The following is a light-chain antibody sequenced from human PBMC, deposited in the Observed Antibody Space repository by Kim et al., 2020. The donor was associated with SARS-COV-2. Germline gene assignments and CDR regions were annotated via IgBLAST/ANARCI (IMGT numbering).Light chain of an antibody. V-gene: IGLV3-19*01. CDR3: NSRDSSVNRVV. Sequence: SSELTQDPAVSVALGQTVRITCQGDSLRSYYASWYQQKPGQAPVLVIYGKNNRPSGIPDRFSGSSSGNTASLTITGAPAEDAADYYCNSRDSSVNRVVFG. J-gene: IGLJ2*01. CDR1: SLRSYY. CDR2: GKN.